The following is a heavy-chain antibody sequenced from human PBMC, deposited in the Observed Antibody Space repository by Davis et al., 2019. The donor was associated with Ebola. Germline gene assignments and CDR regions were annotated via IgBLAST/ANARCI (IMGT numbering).Heavy chain of an antibody. CDR3: ARESSIAALFT. Sequence: GESLKISCAASGFTFSSYWMSWVRQAPGKGLEWVANIKQDGSEKYYVDSVKGRFTISRDNAKNSLYLQMNSLRAEDTAVYYCARESSIAALFTWGQGTLVTVSS. D-gene: IGHD6-6*01. J-gene: IGHJ5*02. V-gene: IGHV3-7*01. CDR1: GFTFSSYW. CDR2: IKQDGSEK.